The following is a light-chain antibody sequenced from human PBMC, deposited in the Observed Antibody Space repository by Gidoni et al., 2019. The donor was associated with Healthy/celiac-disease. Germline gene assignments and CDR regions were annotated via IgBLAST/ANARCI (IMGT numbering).Light chain of an antibody. J-gene: IGKJ1*01. Sequence: PGERATLSCSASQSGSSNLPWYQQKHGQATRLLIYGAAARATGSPARFSGSGSGTEFTLTISSLQSEDVAVYYWQQYNNWPPWKAFGQGTKVEIK. CDR1: QSGSSN. CDR2: GAA. CDR3: QQYNNWPPWKA. V-gene: IGKV3-15*01.